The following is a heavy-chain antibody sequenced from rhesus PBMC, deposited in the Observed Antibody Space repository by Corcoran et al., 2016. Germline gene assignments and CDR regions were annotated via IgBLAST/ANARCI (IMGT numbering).Heavy chain of an antibody. Sequence: QLQLQESGPGLVKPSETLSLTCAVSGGSISGYYWSWIRQPPGTGLEWIGNIGGNIAGTNYHPSLKIRVTISKDTSKNQFSLKLSSVTAADTAVYYCARKGSGWSDRFDFWGQGVLVTVSS. V-gene: IGHV4-81*01. CDR3: ARKGSGWSDRFDF. D-gene: IGHD6S26*01. CDR1: GGSISGYY. CDR2: IGGNIAGT. J-gene: IGHJ4*01.